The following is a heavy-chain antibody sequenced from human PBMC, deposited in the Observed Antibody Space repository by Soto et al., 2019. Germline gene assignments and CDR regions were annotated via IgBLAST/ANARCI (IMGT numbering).Heavy chain of an antibody. D-gene: IGHD3-16*01. J-gene: IGHJ4*02. V-gene: IGHV3-15*07. CDR2: IKTKADGAAT. CDR3: TGPRTWGEN. Sequence: EVQLVESGGGLVKPGGSLRLSCAASGFTFSNAWMNWVRQAPGRGLEWVGRIKTKADGAATDYAAPAKGRFTISRDDSENTLYLQMNSLKTEDTAVYYCTGPRTWGENWGQGTLVTVSS. CDR1: GFTFSNAW.